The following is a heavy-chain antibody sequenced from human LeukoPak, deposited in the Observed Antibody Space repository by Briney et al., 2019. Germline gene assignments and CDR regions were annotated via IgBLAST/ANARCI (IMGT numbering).Heavy chain of an antibody. V-gene: IGHV3-7*03. CDR1: GFSFSSYW. D-gene: IGHD3-10*01. J-gene: IGHJ4*02. CDR2: IKPDGSEK. Sequence: GGSLRLSCAASGFSFSSYWMSWVRQAPGKGLEWVANIKPDGSEKYYVDSVKGRFAISRDNAKSSLYLQMDSLRAEDTAMFYCAREPPIWGRGLDYWGQGTLVTVSS. CDR3: AREPPIWGRGLDY.